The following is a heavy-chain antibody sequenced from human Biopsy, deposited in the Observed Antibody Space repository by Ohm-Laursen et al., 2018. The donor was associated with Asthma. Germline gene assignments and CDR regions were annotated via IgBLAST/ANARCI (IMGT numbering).Heavy chain of an antibody. Sequence: GASVKVSCKISGYSLTDLSMHWVRQAPGQGLEWMEGHDHEEGGTVNARRFQGRVTVTEDTSTDTAYMELSSLSSDDTAVYYCASDFPKDYVRYNFQFWGQGTLVTVSS. V-gene: IGHV1-24*01. CDR1: GYSLTDLS. J-gene: IGHJ4*02. CDR3: ASDFPKDYVRYNFQF. D-gene: IGHD4-17*01. CDR2: HDHEEGGT.